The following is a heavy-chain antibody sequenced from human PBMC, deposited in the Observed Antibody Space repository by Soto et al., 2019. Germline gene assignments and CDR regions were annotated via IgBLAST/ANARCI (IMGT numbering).Heavy chain of an antibody. V-gene: IGHV5-51*01. Sequence: PGESLKISCKGSAYNFINYWIAWVRQTPGKGLEWMGVIFPGDSDTSYSPSFQGQVTISVDKSISTAYLQWGSLKASDTAIYYCARAGTVTDYYYMDVWGRGATVTVSS. CDR1: AYNFINYW. CDR2: IFPGDSDT. CDR3: ARAGTVTDYYYMDV. D-gene: IGHD4-17*01. J-gene: IGHJ6*03.